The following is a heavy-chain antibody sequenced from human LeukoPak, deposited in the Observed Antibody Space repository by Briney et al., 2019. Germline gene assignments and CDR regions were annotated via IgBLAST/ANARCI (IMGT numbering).Heavy chain of an antibody. V-gene: IGHV4-30-4*08. D-gene: IGHD6-19*01. CDR1: GGSISSGDYY. CDR3: ARDSTGNQNGQIDSSGWYFDY. J-gene: IGHJ4*02. Sequence: PSETLSLTCTLSGGSISSGDYYWSWIRQPPGKGLEWIGYIYYSGSTYYNPSLKSRVTISVDTSKDQFSLKLSSVTAADTAVYYCARDSTGNQNGQIDSSGWYFDYWGQGTLVTVSS. CDR2: IYYSGST.